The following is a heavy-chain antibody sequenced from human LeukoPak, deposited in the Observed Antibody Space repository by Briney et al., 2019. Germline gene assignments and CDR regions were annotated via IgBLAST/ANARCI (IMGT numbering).Heavy chain of an antibody. CDR1: GGSISSGNYY. Sequence: SETLSLTCNASGGSISSGNYYWSWIRQPAGKGLEWIGRIYSSGRTNYNPSLKSRVTISVDTSKNQFSLNLSSVTAADTAVYYCARDIHTSDWTKFDYWGQGTSVTVSS. CDR2: IYSSGRT. CDR3: ARDIHTSDWTKFDY. D-gene: IGHD6-19*01. V-gene: IGHV4-61*02. J-gene: IGHJ4*02.